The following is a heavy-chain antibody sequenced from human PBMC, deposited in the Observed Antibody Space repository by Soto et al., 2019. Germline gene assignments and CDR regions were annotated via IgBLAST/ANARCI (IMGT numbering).Heavy chain of an antibody. D-gene: IGHD3-3*01. CDR1: GGTFSNYA. Sequence: QVQLVQSGAEVKKPGSSVKVSCRASGGTFSNYAISWVRQAPGQGLKWMGGTVPAFGTPNYAQNLQGRITITADDSTTTVYMDVSSLRSEDTAVYYCARGVTILGVAAYSYYEMEVWGQGTTVTVSS. V-gene: IGHV1-69*01. CDR3: ARGVTILGVAAYSYYEMEV. CDR2: TVPAFGTP. J-gene: IGHJ6*02.